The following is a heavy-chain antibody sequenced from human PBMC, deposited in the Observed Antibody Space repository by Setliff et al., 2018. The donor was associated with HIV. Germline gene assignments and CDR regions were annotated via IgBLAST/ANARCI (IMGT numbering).Heavy chain of an antibody. J-gene: IGHJ4*02. CDR1: GYTFNAFY. CDR3: ARGQHSSTWGALFDY. V-gene: IGHV1-8*02. Sequence: ASVKVSCKTSGYTFNAFYIYWVRQATGQGLEWMGWMNPNSGYTGYAQKFQGRVTMTRNTSISTAYMELSSLRSEDTAVYYCARGQHSSTWGALFDYWGQGILVTVSS. CDR2: MNPNSGYT. D-gene: IGHD6-13*01.